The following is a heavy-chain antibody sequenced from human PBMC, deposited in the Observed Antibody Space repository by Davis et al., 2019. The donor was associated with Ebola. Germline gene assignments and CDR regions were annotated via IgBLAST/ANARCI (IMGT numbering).Heavy chain of an antibody. V-gene: IGHV1-8*01. Sequence: AASVKVSCKASGYTFTSYDISWVRQATGQGLEWRGWMNPNSDNTGYPQKFQGRVTMTRNTSISTAYMELSSLRSEDTAVYYCARGYGVAADWGQGTLVTVSS. CDR1: GYTFTSYD. D-gene: IGHD2-15*01. J-gene: IGHJ4*02. CDR2: MNPNSDNT. CDR3: ARGYGVAAD.